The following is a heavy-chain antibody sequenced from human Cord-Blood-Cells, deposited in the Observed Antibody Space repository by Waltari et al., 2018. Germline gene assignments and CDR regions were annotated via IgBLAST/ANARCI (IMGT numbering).Heavy chain of an antibody. CDR1: GGPFSGYY. V-gene: IGHV4-34*01. CDR3: ARVYYDYVYGMDV. J-gene: IGHJ6*02. D-gene: IGHD3-16*01. CDR2: INHSGST. Sequence: QVQLQQWGAGLLKPSATPSLTCAVYGGPFSGYYWSWIRQPPGKGLEWIGEINHSGSTNYNPPLKSRVTISVDTSKNQFSLKLSSVTAADTAVYYCARVYYDYVYGMDVWGQGTTVTVSS.